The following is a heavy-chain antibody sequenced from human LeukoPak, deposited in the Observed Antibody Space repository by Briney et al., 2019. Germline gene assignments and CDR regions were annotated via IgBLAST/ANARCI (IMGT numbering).Heavy chain of an antibody. CDR1: GYTFTSYY. V-gene: IGHV1-46*01. Sequence: GASVKVSCKASGYTFTSYYIHWVRQAPGQGLEWMGIINPSGGSTNYAQNFQGRATMTRDTSTSTVYMELSSLRSEDTAVYYCARDTNPIVVVPAANNWFDPWGQGTLVTVSS. J-gene: IGHJ5*02. CDR3: ARDTNPIVVVPAANNWFDP. CDR2: INPSGGST. D-gene: IGHD2-2*01.